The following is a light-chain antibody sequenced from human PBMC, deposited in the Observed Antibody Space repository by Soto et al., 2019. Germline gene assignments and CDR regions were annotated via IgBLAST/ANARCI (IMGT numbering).Light chain of an antibody. Sequence: EIVMTQSPATLSVSPGERATLSCRASQGVSTKLAWYQQKPGQAPRLLISDASTRATGIPARFSGSGSGTEFTLTISSLQSEDFALYYCHQYNSWPPGTFGQGTKVDIK. CDR1: QGVSTK. V-gene: IGKV3-15*01. CDR2: DAS. CDR3: HQYNSWPPGT. J-gene: IGKJ2*01.